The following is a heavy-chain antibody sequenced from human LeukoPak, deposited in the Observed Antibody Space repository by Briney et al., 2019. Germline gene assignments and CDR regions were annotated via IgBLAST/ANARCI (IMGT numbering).Heavy chain of an antibody. CDR2: IAVTPDGPAT. V-gene: IGHV3-15*04. Sequence: GGSLRLSCVPSGITFSNSALSWVRQAPGKGLEWVARIAVTPDGPATDYATPVRGRFTISRDDSRNMVYLQMSSLRTDDTAVYYCVWSSTWDKRFYLDQWGQGTLVTVSS. J-gene: IGHJ4*02. CDR3: VWSSTWDKRFYLDQ. CDR1: GITFSNSA. D-gene: IGHD6-6*01.